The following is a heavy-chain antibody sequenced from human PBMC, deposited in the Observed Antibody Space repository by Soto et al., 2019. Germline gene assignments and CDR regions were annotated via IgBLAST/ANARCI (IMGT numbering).Heavy chain of an antibody. J-gene: IGHJ5*02. Sequence: QVQVVEYGGGLVKPGGSLRLSCAASGFTVSNYYMSWISQAPGKGLEWVSYISNSGSSIYYADSVKGRFTISRDNAKNSLYLQMNSLRAEDAAVYYCARLYGAAWGGFDPWGQGTLVTVSS. CDR3: ARLYGAAWGGFDP. CDR1: GFTVSNYY. V-gene: IGHV3-11*01. CDR2: ISNSGSSI. D-gene: IGHD3-16*01.